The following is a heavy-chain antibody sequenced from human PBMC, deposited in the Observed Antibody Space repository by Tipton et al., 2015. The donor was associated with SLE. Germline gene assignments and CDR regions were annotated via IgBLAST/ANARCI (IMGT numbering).Heavy chain of an antibody. CDR1: GFTFSSYE. V-gene: IGHV3-48*03. Sequence: SLRLSCAASGFTFSSYEMNWARQAPGKGLEWVSYISSSGSTIYYADSVKGRFTISRDNSKNTLYLQMNSLRAEDTAVYYCARDSSSSGAFDIWGQGTMVTVSS. J-gene: IGHJ3*02. CDR3: ARDSSSSGAFDI. D-gene: IGHD6-6*01. CDR2: ISSSGSTI.